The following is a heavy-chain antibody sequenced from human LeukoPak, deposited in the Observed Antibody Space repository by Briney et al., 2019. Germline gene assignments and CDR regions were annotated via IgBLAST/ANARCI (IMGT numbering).Heavy chain of an antibody. CDR3: AKASVPDIQNWFDP. CDR2: ISGSGGST. D-gene: IGHD2-15*01. J-gene: IGHJ5*02. V-gene: IGHV3-23*01. CDR1: GFTFSSYA. Sequence: GGSLRLSCAASGFTFSSYAMSWVRQAPGKGLEWVSAISGSGGSTYYADSVKGRFTISRGNSKNTLYLQMNSLRAEDTAVYYCAKASVPDIQNWFDPWGQGTLVTVSS.